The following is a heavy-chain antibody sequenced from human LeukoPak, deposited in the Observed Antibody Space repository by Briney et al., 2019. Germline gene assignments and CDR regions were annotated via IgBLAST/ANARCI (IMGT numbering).Heavy chain of an antibody. CDR2: IYYSGST. Sequence: SETLSLTCTVSGGSISSSSYYWGWIRQPPGKGLEWIGSIYYSGSTYYNPSLKSRVTISVDTSKNQFSLKLSSVTAADTAVYYCARDPLAEWELLSRPQPIYYFDYWGQGTLVTVSS. CDR1: GGSISSSSYY. J-gene: IGHJ4*02. D-gene: IGHD1-26*01. CDR3: ARDPLAEWELLSRPQPIYYFDY. V-gene: IGHV4-39*07.